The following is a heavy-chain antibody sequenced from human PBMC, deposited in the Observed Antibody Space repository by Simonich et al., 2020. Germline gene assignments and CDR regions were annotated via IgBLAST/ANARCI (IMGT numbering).Heavy chain of an antibody. CDR1: GYTFTSYG. CDR2: IGAYNGNT. V-gene: IGHV1-18*01. D-gene: IGHD2-15*01. J-gene: IGHJ4*02. CDR3: ARASRGTWWYYYFDY. Sequence: QVQLVQSGAEVKKPGASVKVSCKASGYTFTSYGISWVRQAPGQGLEWMGWIGAYNGNTNYAQKLQGRVTMTTDTSTSTDYMELRSLRSDDTAVYYCARASRGTWWYYYFDYWGQGTLVTVSS.